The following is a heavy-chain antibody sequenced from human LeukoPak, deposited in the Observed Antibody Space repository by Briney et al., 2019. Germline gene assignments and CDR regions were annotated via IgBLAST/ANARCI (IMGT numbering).Heavy chain of an antibody. Sequence: ASVKVSCKASGGTFSSYAISWVRQAPGQGLEWMGGIIPIFGTANYAQKFQGRVTITADESTSTAYMELSSLRSEDTAVYYCARSGIFGVGHYYYGMDVWGQGTTVTVSS. CDR3: ARSGIFGVGHYYYGMDV. J-gene: IGHJ6*02. CDR2: IIPIFGTA. V-gene: IGHV1-69*13. D-gene: IGHD3-3*01. CDR1: GGTFSSYA.